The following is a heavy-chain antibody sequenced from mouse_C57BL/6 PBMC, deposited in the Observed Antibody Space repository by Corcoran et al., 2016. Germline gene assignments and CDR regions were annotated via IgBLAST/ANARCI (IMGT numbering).Heavy chain of an antibody. CDR2: INTYSGVP. D-gene: IGHD2-13*01. Sequence: QIQLVQSGPELKKPGETVKISCKASGYTFTTYGMSWVKQAPGKGLKWMDWINTYSGVPTYADDFKGRFAFSLETSASTAYLQINNLKNEDTATYFCARGLLSNAMDYWGQGTSVTVSS. V-gene: IGHV9-3*01. J-gene: IGHJ4*01. CDR1: GYTFTTYG. CDR3: ARGLLSNAMDY.